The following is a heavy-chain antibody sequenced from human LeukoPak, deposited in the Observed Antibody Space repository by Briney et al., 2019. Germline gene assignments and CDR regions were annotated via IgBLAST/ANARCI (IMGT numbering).Heavy chain of an antibody. D-gene: IGHD5-18*01. CDR1: GFTFPSSA. CDR2: IVVGSGNT. J-gene: IGHJ4*02. Sequence: VASVKVSCKASGFTFPSSAVQWVRQARGQRLEWIGWIVVGSGNTNCAQKFQERVTITRDMSTSTAYMEFSSLRSEDTAVYYCAAPSRIQLDYWGQGTLVTVSS. CDR3: AAPSRIQLDY. V-gene: IGHV1-58*01.